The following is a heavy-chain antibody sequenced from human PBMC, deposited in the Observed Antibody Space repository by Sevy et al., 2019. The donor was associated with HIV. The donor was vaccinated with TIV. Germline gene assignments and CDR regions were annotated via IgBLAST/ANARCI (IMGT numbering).Heavy chain of an antibody. V-gene: IGHV4-39*01. CDR1: GGSISSTSYY. CDR2: IHYSGST. J-gene: IGHJ5*02. Sequence: SENLSLTCAVSGGSISSTSYYWGWIRQPPGKELEWIAIIHYSGSTYYNPSLKSRVTISVDTSKNQFSLKLSSVTAADTAVYFCARRGSISAWFDPWGQGTLVTVSS. CDR3: ARRGSISAWFDP.